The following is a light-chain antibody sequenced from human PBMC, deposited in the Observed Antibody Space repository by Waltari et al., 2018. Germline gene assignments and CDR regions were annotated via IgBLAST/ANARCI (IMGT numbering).Light chain of an antibody. CDR2: WAS. CDR1: QSVVYSFNNKDY. V-gene: IGKV4-1*01. Sequence: DIAMTQSPDSLPVSLGETATINCKSSQSVVYSFNNKDYIAWYQQKPGQPPKLLIYWASTRASGVPDRFSGSGSGTDFTLTLSNLQAEDVAVYYCQQYDNTPYTFGQGTRLAIK. J-gene: IGKJ2*01. CDR3: QQYDNTPYT.